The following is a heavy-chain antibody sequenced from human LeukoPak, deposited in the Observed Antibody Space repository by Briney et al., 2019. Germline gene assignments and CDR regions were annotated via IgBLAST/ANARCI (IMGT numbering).Heavy chain of an antibody. J-gene: IGHJ4*02. CDR1: GGSFSGYY. CDR3: ARHSTFFGVVIIKGRVRGPFDY. D-gene: IGHD3-3*01. Sequence: SETLSLTCAVYGGSFSGYYWSWVRQPPGKGLEWIGEINHSGSTNYNPSLKSRVTISVDTSKNQFSLKLSSVTAADTAVYYCARHSTFFGVVIIKGRVRGPFDYWGQGTLVTVSS. CDR2: INHSGST. V-gene: IGHV4-34*01.